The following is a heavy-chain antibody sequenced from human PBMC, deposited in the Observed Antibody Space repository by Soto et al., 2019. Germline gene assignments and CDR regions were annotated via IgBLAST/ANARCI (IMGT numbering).Heavy chain of an antibody. CDR2: IYYSGST. Sequence: PSETLSLTCTVSDASISSYYWSWIRQPPGKGLEWIGYIYYSGSTNYNPSLKSRVTISVDTSKNQFSLKLSSVTAADTAVYYCARFDILTASMDVWGQGTTVTVSS. D-gene: IGHD3-9*01. V-gene: IGHV4-59*01. CDR3: ARFDILTASMDV. CDR1: DASISSYY. J-gene: IGHJ6*02.